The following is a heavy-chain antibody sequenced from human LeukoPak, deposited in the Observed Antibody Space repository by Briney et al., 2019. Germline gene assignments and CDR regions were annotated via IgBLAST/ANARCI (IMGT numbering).Heavy chain of an antibody. CDR2: IYSGGST. Sequence: GGSLRLSCAASGFTFSSYAMSWVRQAPGKGLEWVSVIYSGGSTYYADSVKGRFTISRDNSKNTLYLQMNSLRAEDTAVYYCAKDVRLFLEWLLGSDYWGQGTLVTVSS. D-gene: IGHD3-3*01. CDR1: GFTFSSYA. J-gene: IGHJ4*02. CDR3: AKDVRLFLEWLLGSDY. V-gene: IGHV3-23*03.